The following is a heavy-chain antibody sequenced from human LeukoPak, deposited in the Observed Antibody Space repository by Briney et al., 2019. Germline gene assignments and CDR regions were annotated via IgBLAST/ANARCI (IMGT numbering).Heavy chain of an antibody. V-gene: IGHV3-66*01. CDR1: GFTVSSNY. D-gene: IGHD1-26*01. CDR2: IYSGGST. CDR3: AKDRRVGATNYFDY. Sequence: GGSLRLSCAASGFTVSSNYMSWVRQAPGKGLEWVSVIYSGGSTYYADSVKGRFTISRDNSKNTLYLQMNSLRAEDTAVYYCAKDRRVGATNYFDYWGQGTLVTVSS. J-gene: IGHJ4*02.